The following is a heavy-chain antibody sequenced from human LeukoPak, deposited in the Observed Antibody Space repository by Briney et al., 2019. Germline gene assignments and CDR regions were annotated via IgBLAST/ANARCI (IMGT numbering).Heavy chain of an antibody. CDR2: IIPIFGTA. J-gene: IGHJ4*02. CDR3: ARGGFVGNTDFLTGYGY. D-gene: IGHD3-9*01. Sequence: SVKVSCKASGGTFSSYAISWVRQAPGQGLEWMGGIIPIFGTANYAQKFQGRVTITADESTSTAYMELSSLRSEDTAVYYCARGGFVGNTDFLTGYGYWGQGPLVTVSS. V-gene: IGHV1-69*13. CDR1: GGTFSSYA.